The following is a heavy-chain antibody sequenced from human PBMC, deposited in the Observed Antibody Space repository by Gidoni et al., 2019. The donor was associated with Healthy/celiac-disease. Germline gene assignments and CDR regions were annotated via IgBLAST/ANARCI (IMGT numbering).Heavy chain of an antibody. D-gene: IGHD1-26*01. Sequence: VQLVQSGAEVKTPGASVKVSCKASGYTFPSSGIPWVRQAPGHGLEWMGWISAYNGNTNYAQKLQGRVTMTTDTSTSTAYMELRSLRSDDTAVYYCARDIREWELLVDYYYYGMDVWGQGTTVTVSS. V-gene: IGHV1-18*04. J-gene: IGHJ6*02. CDR2: ISAYNGNT. CDR1: GYTFPSSG. CDR3: ARDIREWELLVDYYYYGMDV.